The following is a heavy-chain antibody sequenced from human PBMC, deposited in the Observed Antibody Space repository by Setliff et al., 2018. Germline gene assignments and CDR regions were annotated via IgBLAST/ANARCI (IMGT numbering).Heavy chain of an antibody. J-gene: IGHJ6*02. CDR1: GGSISSSSYY. CDR3: ARDRVTTLENYYYYYGMDV. D-gene: IGHD4-17*01. CDR2: IYYSGST. V-gene: IGHV4-39*07. Sequence: SETLSLTCTVSGGSISSSSYYWGSISQPPGKGLEWIGSIYYSGSTYYNPSLKSLVTISVDTSKNQFSLKLSSVPAADTAVYYCARDRVTTLENYYYYYGMDVWGQGTTVTVS.